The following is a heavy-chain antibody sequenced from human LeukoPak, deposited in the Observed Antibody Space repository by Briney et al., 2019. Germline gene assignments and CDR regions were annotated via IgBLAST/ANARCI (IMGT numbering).Heavy chain of an antibody. CDR1: GASISSYY. Sequence: SETLSLTCTVSGASISSYYWTWIRQPPGKGLEWIGYIYYSGSTNYNPSLKSRVTISVDTSKNQFSLRLSSVTAADTALYFCARHQYYYGSGSYYPGARDWFDPWGQGTLVTVSS. J-gene: IGHJ5*02. CDR3: ARHQYYYGSGSYYPGARDWFDP. CDR2: IYYSGST. V-gene: IGHV4-59*08. D-gene: IGHD3-10*01.